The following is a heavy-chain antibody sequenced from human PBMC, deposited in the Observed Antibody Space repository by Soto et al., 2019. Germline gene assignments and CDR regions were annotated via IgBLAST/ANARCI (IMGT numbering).Heavy chain of an antibody. CDR3: RLAFGGVIVGGFDY. Sequence: EVQLLESGGGLVQPGGSLRLSCAASGFTFSSYAMSWVRQAPGKGLEWVSAISGSGGNTYYADSVKGRFTISRDNXXNTLYLQMNSLRAEDTAVYYCRLAFGGVIVGGFDYWGQGTLVTVSS. J-gene: IGHJ4*02. CDR2: ISGSGGNT. D-gene: IGHD3-16*02. CDR1: GFTFSSYA. V-gene: IGHV3-23*01.